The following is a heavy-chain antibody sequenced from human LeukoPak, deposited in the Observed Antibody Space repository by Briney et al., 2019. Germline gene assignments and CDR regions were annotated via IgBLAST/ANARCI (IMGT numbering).Heavy chain of an antibody. J-gene: IGHJ5*02. V-gene: IGHV4-39*07. CDR1: GGSISSSTYY. Sequence: SETLSLTCTVSGGSISSSTYYWGWIRQPPGKGLEWIGSIYYGGTTYYNPSLNSRVTISVDTSKKQFSLKLSSVTAADTAMYYCARGAGLAGYGDYDWFDPWGQGTLVTVSS. CDR3: ARGAGLAGYGDYDWFDP. D-gene: IGHD4-17*01. CDR2: IYYGGTT.